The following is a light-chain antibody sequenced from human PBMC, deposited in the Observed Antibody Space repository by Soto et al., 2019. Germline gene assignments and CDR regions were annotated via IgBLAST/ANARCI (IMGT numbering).Light chain of an antibody. CDR3: SSYTSSSTYV. Sequence: QSALTQPASVSGSPGQSITISCTGTSSDVGGYNYVSWYQQHPGKAPKLMIYAVSKRPSGVSNRFSGSKSGNTASLTISGLQAEDEADYYCSSYTSSSTYVFGTGTK. V-gene: IGLV2-14*01. CDR1: SSDVGGYNY. J-gene: IGLJ1*01. CDR2: AVS.